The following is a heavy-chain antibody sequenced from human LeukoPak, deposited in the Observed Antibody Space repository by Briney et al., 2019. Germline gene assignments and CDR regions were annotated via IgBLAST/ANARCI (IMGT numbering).Heavy chain of an antibody. Sequence: GGSLRLSCAASGFTFSSYSMNWVRQAPGKGLEWVSHISSSSSTIYYADSVKGRFTISRDNAKNSLYLQMNSLRAEDTAVYHCARTRGYSYGYTGYYYGMDVWGQGTTVTVSS. CDR3: ARTRGYSYGYTGYYYGMDV. D-gene: IGHD5-18*01. J-gene: IGHJ6*02. CDR1: GFTFSSYS. CDR2: ISSSSSTI. V-gene: IGHV3-48*01.